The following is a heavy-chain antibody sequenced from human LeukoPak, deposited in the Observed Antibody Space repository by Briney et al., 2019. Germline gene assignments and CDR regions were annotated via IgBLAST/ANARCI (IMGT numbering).Heavy chain of an antibody. V-gene: IGHV4-31*03. J-gene: IGHJ3*02. CDR2: IYYSGST. D-gene: IGHD3-22*01. Sequence: SQTLSLTCTVSGGSISSGGYYWSWIRQHPGKGLEWIGYIYYSGSTYYNPSLKSRVTISVDTSKNQFSLKLSSMTAADTAVYYCARRYDSSGYHRPGAFDIWGQGTMVTVSS. CDR3: ARRYDSSGYHRPGAFDI. CDR1: GGSISSGGYY.